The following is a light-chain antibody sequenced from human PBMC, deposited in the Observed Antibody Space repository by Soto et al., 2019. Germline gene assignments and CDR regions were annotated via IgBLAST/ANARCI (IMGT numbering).Light chain of an antibody. J-gene: IGLJ1*01. Sequence: SSELTQPPSVSVAPGQTARITCGGNNIGSKSVHWYQQKPGQAPVLVVYDDSDRPSGIPERFSGSNSGNTATLTISRVEAGDEADYYCGTRDSSRIGYVFGTGTKLTVL. V-gene: IGLV3-21*02. CDR2: DDS. CDR1: NIGSKS. CDR3: GTRDSSRIGYV.